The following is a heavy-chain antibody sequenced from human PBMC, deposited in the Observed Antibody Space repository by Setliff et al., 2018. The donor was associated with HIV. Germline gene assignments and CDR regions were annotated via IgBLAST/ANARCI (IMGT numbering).Heavy chain of an antibody. CDR3: TREGRGDPAMATTRIDY. CDR1: GDSISSSSFY. Sequence: SETLSLTCTVSGDSISSSSFYWGLIRQSPGRGLEWIGSIYHSGGTHYNPSLRSRVTISVDTSKNHFFLNLTSVTDADTAVYFCTREGRGDPAMATTRIDYWGQGKLVTVSS. V-gene: IGHV4-39*02. J-gene: IGHJ4*02. CDR2: IYHSGGT. D-gene: IGHD1-1*01.